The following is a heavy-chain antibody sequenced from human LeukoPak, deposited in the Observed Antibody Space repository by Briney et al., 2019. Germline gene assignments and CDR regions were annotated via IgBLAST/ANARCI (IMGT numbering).Heavy chain of an antibody. Sequence: SETLSLTCAVYGVSFSGYYWSWIRQPPGKGLEWIGEINHSGSTNYNPSLKSRVTISVDTSKNQFSLKLSSVTAADTAVYYCARAGELSSQEFDYWGQGTLVTVSS. CDR2: INHSGST. V-gene: IGHV4-34*01. CDR1: GVSFSGYY. D-gene: IGHD3-16*02. CDR3: ARAGELSSQEFDY. J-gene: IGHJ4*02.